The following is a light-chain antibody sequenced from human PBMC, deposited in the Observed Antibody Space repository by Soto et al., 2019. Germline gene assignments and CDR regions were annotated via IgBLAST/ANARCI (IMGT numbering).Light chain of an antibody. J-gene: IGLJ3*02. Sequence: QSVLTQPASVSGSPGQSITISCTGTSSDVGGYNYVSWYQQHPGKAPNLMIFEVSNRPSGVSHRFSGSKSGNTASLTISGLQAEDEADYYCSSYTSSSTRVFGGGTKLTVL. CDR3: SSYTSSSTRV. V-gene: IGLV2-14*01. CDR2: EVS. CDR1: SSDVGGYNY.